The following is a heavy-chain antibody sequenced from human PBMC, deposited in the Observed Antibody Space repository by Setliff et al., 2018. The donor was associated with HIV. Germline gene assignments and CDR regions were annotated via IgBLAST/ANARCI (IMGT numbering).Heavy chain of an antibody. CDR3: ATYADRESNRFDP. J-gene: IGHJ5*02. Sequence: SETLSLTCTVSGDSISSSSFYWGWIRQPPGKGLECIGTIYYSGSTHYNPSLKSRVTISVDTSKNQFSLRLSSVTAADTAVYYCATYADRESNRFDPWGQGILVTVSS. D-gene: IGHD3-10*01. CDR1: GDSISSSSFY. V-gene: IGHV4-39*01. CDR2: IYYSGST.